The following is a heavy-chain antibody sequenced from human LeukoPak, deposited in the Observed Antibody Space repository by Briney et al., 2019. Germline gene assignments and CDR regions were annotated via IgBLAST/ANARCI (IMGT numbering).Heavy chain of an antibody. CDR1: GFTFSSYW. CDR2: ISGSGGST. CDR3: AKDFGGYDSDYCDY. V-gene: IGHV3-23*01. D-gene: IGHD5-12*01. J-gene: IGHJ4*02. Sequence: GGSLRLSCAASGFTFSSYWMSWVRQAPGKGLEWVSAISGSGGSTYYADSVKGRFTISRDNSKNTLYLQMNSLRAEDTAVYYCAKDFGGYDSDYCDYWGQGTLVTASS.